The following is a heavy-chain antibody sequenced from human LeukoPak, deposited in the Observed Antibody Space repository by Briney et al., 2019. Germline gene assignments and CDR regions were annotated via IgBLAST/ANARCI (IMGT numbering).Heavy chain of an antibody. CDR2: ISTSSTYI. V-gene: IGHV3-21*01. D-gene: IGHD6-13*01. Sequence: GGSLRLSCTASGITFTSQSMNWVRQAPGKGLEWVSSISTSSTYIYYADSVKGRFTISRDNAKNSLFLQMNSLRAEDTAVYYCARDTSSSWYLGVIYYFDYWGQGTLVTVSS. J-gene: IGHJ4*02. CDR3: ARDTSSSWYLGVIYYFDY. CDR1: GITFTSQS.